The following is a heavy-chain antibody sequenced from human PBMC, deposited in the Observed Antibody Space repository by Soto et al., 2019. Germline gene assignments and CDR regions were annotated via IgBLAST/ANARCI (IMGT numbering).Heavy chain of an antibody. J-gene: IGHJ4*02. CDR3: ARSAKSGQAYYYGSEHDY. CDR1: GGTFSSYA. D-gene: IGHD3-10*01. CDR2: IIPIFGTA. V-gene: IGHV1-69*13. Sequence: ASVKVSCKASGGTFSSYAISWVRQAPGQGLEWMGGIIPIFGTANYAQKFQGRVTITADESTSTAYMELSSLRSEDTAVYYCARSAKSGQAYYYGSEHDYWGQGTLVTVSS.